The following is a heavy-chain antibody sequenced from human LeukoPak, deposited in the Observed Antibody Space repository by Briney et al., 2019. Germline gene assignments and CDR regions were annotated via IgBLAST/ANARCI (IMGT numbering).Heavy chain of an antibody. CDR2: INTNTGNP. CDR1: GYTFTSYA. J-gene: IGHJ6*03. D-gene: IGHD5-24*01. CDR3: ARDNKGDGYNRWYYYYYMDV. V-gene: IGHV7-4-1*02. Sequence: ASVKVSCKASGYTFTSYAMNWVRQAPGQGLEWMGWINTNTGNPTYAQGFTGRFVFSLDTSVSTAYQQISSLKAEDTAVYYCARDNKGDGYNRWYYYYYMDVWGKGTTVTISS.